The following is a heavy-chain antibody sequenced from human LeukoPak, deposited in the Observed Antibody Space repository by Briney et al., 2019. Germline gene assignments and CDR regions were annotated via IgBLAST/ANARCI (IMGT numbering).Heavy chain of an antibody. CDR1: GFTFSSYG. CDR2: ISGSGGST. D-gene: IGHD6-13*01. J-gene: IGHJ4*02. V-gene: IGHV3-23*01. Sequence: PGGSLRLSCAASGFTFSSYGMSWVRQAPGKGLEWVSGISGSGGSTYYADSVKGRLTISRDNSKNTLYLQMNSLRAEDTAVYYCAKDRYSSSSRGGYFDYWGQGTLVTVSS. CDR3: AKDRYSSSSRGGYFDY.